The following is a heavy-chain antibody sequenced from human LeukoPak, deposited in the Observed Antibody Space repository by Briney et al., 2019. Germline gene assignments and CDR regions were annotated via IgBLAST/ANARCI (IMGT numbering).Heavy chain of an antibody. CDR1: NDSITNYY. CDR2: IYHSGNT. CDR3: AREEGIAAAGALEY. V-gene: IGHV4-59*01. Sequence: SETLSLTCSVPNDSITNYYWSWIRQPPGKGLEWIGFIYHSGNTNKNPSLTTRVTMSVDTSKTQITLRLSSVTAADTAVYYCAREEGIAAAGALEYWGQGILVTVSS. D-gene: IGHD6-13*01. J-gene: IGHJ4*02.